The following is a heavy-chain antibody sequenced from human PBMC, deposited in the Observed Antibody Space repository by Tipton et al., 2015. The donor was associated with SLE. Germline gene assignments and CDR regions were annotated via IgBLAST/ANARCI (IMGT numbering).Heavy chain of an antibody. D-gene: IGHD2/OR15-2a*01. J-gene: IGHJ3*01. CDR2: ISGSGEST. V-gene: IGHV3-23*01. CDR1: GFTFNNYA. Sequence: GSLRLSCTASGFTFNNYAMNWVRQAPGKGLEWVSGISGSGESTYSGDSVKGRFTISRDNSKKTLYLQMNSLRVEDTAIYYCAKAQGVIVPNDAFDFGGQGTMVTVSS. CDR3: AKAQGVIVPNDAFDF.